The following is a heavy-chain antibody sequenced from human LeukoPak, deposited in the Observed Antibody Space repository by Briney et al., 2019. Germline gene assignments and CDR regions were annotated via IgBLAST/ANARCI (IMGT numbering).Heavy chain of an antibody. D-gene: IGHD4-17*01. V-gene: IGHV4-59*02. CDR1: GTTVSIDY. CDR3: ARENGDYALDY. J-gene: IGHJ4*02. Sequence: SETLSLTCTVSGTTVSIDYRTWIRQPPGKGLEWVGSIHHSGSSKYNSSLNNRVTISLDKSKNQFSLSLTSVTVADTAVYYCARENGDYALDYWGQGTLVTVSS. CDR2: IHHSGSS.